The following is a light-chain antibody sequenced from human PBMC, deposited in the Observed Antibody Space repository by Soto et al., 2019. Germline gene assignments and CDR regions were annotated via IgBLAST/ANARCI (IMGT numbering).Light chain of an antibody. V-gene: IGLV2-23*01. CDR1: SSDVGSYNV. J-gene: IGLJ3*02. CDR2: EGS. CDR3: CSYAGSSTLV. Sequence: QSALTQPASVSGSPGQSITISCTGTSSDVGSYNVVSWYQQHPGKAPKLMIYEGSKRPSGVSNRFSGSKSDNTASLTISGLQAEDEADYYCCSYAGSSTLVFGGGTKVTVL.